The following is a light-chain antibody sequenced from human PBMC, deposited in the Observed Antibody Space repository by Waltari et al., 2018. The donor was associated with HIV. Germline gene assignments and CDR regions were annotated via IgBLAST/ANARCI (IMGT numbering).Light chain of an antibody. CDR3: QQYYSLWT. V-gene: IGKV1-8*01. J-gene: IGKJ1*01. CDR2: GIS. Sequence: AIRMTQSPSSFSASTGDRVTITCRASQAIGSYLAWYQQKPGNAPKLLISGISTLQSGVPSRFSGSGSGTDFTLTINSLESEDFATYYCQQYYSLWTFGQGTKVEIK. CDR1: QAIGSY.